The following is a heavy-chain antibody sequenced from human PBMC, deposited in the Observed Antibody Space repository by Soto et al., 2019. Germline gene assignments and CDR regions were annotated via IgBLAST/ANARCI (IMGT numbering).Heavy chain of an antibody. V-gene: IGHV3-23*01. D-gene: IGHD3-10*01. Sequence: GGSLRLSCAASGFTFSSYAMSWVRQAPGKGLEWVSAISGSGLSTYYAESVKGRFTISRDNSKNTLYLQLNSLRAEDTAIYYCAKAFPPYYGSGSSYYFTFWGQGTLVTVSS. CDR3: AKAFPPYYGSGSSYYFTF. J-gene: IGHJ4*02. CDR1: GFTFSSYA. CDR2: ISGSGLST.